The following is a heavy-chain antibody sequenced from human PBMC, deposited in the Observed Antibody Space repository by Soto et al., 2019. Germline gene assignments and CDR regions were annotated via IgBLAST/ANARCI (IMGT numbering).Heavy chain of an antibody. CDR3: AKSWGDTWQESAFHI. CDR1: GFSFSSYS. Sequence: QLLESGGDLIQPGGSLRLSCAASGFSFSSYSMSWVRQAPGKGLEWVSGMSATGGSTYYVDSVKGRFIISRANSWKTLYLQMNGLRADDTAVYFCAKSWGDTWQESAFHIWGLGTMVTVSA. J-gene: IGHJ3*02. CDR2: MSATGGST. V-gene: IGHV3-23*01. D-gene: IGHD5-18*01.